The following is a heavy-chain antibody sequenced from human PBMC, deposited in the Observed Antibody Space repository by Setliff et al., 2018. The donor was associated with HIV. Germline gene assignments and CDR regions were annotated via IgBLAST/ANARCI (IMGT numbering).Heavy chain of an antibody. CDR3: AGTRGRALVSYYFDN. CDR2: MYYSGST. Sequence: SETLSLTCTVSNGSISSHYWSGIRQPPGKGLEWIGNMYYSGSTNYNPSLKRRVTISLDTSKNQFSLSLRSVTAADTAVYYCAGTRGRALVSYYFDNWGQGRLVTVSS. CDR1: NGSISSHY. V-gene: IGHV4-59*11. J-gene: IGHJ4*02. D-gene: IGHD3-16*01.